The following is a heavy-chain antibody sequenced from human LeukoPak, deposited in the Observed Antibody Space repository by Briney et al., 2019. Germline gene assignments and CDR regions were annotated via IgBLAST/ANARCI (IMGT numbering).Heavy chain of an antibody. CDR1: GYTFTNYH. Sequence: ASVKVSCKASGYTFTNYHMHWVRQAPGQGLEWMGIINPSGGSTSYAQKFQGRVTMTRDTSTSTVYMELSSLRSEDTAVYYCATWGSSSSPLPTMDVWGQGTTVTVSS. J-gene: IGHJ6*02. CDR2: INPSGGST. CDR3: ATWGSSSSPLPTMDV. V-gene: IGHV1-46*01. D-gene: IGHD6-13*01.